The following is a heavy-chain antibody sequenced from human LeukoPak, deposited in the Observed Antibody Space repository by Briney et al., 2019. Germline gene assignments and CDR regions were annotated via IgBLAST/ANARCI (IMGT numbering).Heavy chain of an antibody. CDR2: IIPIFGTA. Sequence: SVKVSCKASGGTLSSYAISWVRQAPGQGREWVGGIIPIFGTANYAQKFQGRVTITADESTSTAYMELSSLRSEDTAVYYCARPYCSSTSCSNYFDYWGQGTLVTVSS. CDR1: GGTLSSYA. CDR3: ARPYCSSTSCSNYFDY. V-gene: IGHV1-69*01. J-gene: IGHJ4*02. D-gene: IGHD2-2*01.